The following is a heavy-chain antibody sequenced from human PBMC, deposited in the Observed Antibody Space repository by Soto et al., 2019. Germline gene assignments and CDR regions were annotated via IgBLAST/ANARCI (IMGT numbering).Heavy chain of an antibody. CDR1: GFSLSTSGVG. J-gene: IGHJ6*02. CDR3: AHSRVYYDFWSGPPHYSYYGMDV. V-gene: IGHV2-5*02. D-gene: IGHD3-3*01. CDR2: IYWDDDK. Sequence: SGPTLVNPTQTLTLTCTFSGFSLSTSGVGVGWIRQPPGKALEWLALIYWDDDKHYRPSLKSRLTITKDTSKNQVVLKITTMDPLDTPTYSCAHSRVYYDFWSGPPHYSYYGMDVWGQGTTVTVSS.